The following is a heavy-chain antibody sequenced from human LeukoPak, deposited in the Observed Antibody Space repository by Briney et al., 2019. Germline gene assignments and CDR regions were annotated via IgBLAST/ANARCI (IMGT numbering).Heavy chain of an antibody. CDR3: ARDWRWLQSYYFDY. CDR2: INTNTGNP. V-gene: IGHV7-4-1*02. D-gene: IGHD5-24*01. J-gene: IGHJ4*02. Sequence: GASVKVSCKASGYTFTSYAMNWVRQAPGQGLEWMGWINTNTGNPTYAQGFTGRFVFSLDTSVSTAYLQISSLKAEDTAVYYCARDWRWLQSYYFDYWGQGTLVTVSS. CDR1: GYTFTSYA.